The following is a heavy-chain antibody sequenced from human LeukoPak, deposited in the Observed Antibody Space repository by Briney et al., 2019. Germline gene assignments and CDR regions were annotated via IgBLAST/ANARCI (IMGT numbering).Heavy chain of an antibody. J-gene: IGHJ4*02. D-gene: IGHD6-13*01. CDR2: IWYDGSNK. CDR3: ARDGGPAAGSNNFDY. Sequence: GGSLRLSCAASGFTFSSYAMSWVRQAPGKGLEWVAVIWYDGSNKHYADSVKGRFTISRDNSKNTLYLQMNSLRAEDTAVYYCARDGGPAAGSNNFDYWGQGTLVTVSS. CDR1: GFTFSSYA. V-gene: IGHV3-33*08.